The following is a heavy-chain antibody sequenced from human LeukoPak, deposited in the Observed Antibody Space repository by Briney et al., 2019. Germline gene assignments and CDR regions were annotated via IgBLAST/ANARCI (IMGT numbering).Heavy chain of an antibody. J-gene: IGHJ4*02. D-gene: IGHD2-15*01. V-gene: IGHV3-48*04. CDR2: ISSSSSII. CDR3: AKTGSWGSSNYYFDY. CDR1: GFTFGTYS. Sequence: GGSLSLSCAASGFTFGTYSMIWVRQAPGKGLEWISYISSSSSIIYYADSVKGRFTISRDNANNSLYLQMNSLRAEDTALYYCAKTGSWGSSNYYFDYWGQGTLVTVSS.